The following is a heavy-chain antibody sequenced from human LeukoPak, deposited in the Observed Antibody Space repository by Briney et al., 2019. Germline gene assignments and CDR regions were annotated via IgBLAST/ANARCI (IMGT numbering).Heavy chain of an antibody. CDR2: IKQDGSEK. CDR1: GFTFSSYW. CDR3: AREDYYDSSGYYGVDY. J-gene: IGHJ4*02. V-gene: IGHV3-7*01. D-gene: IGHD3-22*01. Sequence: GGSLRLSCAASGFTFSSYWMSWVRQAPGKGLEWVANIKQDGSEKYYVDSVKGRFTISRDNAKNSLYLQMNSLRAEDTAVYYCAREDYYDSSGYYGVDYWGQGTLVTVSS.